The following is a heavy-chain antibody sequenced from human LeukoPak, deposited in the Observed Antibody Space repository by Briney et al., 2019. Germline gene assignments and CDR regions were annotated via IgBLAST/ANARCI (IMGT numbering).Heavy chain of an antibody. Sequence: GESLKISCKGSGYSFTSYRIGWVRQMPGKGLEWMGIIYPGDSDTRYSPSFQGQVTISADKSISTAYLQWSSLKASDTAMYYCARHRPTTVTKGPPDYWGQGTLVTVSS. J-gene: IGHJ4*02. CDR2: IYPGDSDT. V-gene: IGHV5-51*01. D-gene: IGHD4-17*01. CDR3: ARHRPTTVTKGPPDY. CDR1: GYSFTSYR.